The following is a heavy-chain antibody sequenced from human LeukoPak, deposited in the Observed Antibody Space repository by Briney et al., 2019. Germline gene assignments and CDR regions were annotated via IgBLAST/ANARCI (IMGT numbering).Heavy chain of an antibody. D-gene: IGHD3-22*01. Sequence: PSQTLSLTCTVSGGSISSGDYYWSWLRQPPGKGLEWIGSIYYSGSTYYNPSLKSRVTISVDTSKNQFSLKLSSVTAADTAVYYCARSMIVVVIISDAFDIWGQGTMVTVSS. V-gene: IGHV4-39*07. CDR1: GGSISSGDYY. CDR2: IYYSGST. CDR3: ARSMIVVVIISDAFDI. J-gene: IGHJ3*02.